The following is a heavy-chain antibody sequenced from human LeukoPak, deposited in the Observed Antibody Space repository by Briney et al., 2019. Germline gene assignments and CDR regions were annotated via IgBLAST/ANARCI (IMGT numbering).Heavy chain of an antibody. D-gene: IGHD3-10*01. CDR2: INPSGGST. J-gene: IGHJ4*02. CDR3: ARDFPDYYGSGPPGY. Sequence: ASVKVSCKASGYTFTSYYMHWVRQAPGQGLEWMGIINPSGGSTSYAQKFQGRVTMTRDTSTSTVYMELSSLRSEDTAVYYCARDFPDYYGSGPPGYWGQGTLVTVSS. V-gene: IGHV1-46*01. CDR1: GYTFTSYY.